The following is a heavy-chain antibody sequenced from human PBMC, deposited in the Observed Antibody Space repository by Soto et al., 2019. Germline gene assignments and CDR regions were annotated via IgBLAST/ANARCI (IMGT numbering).Heavy chain of an antibody. D-gene: IGHD3-9*01. V-gene: IGHV5-51*01. CDR3: ARSPDYDILTGYYHFDY. CDR2: IYPGDSDI. Sequence: PGESLKISCRSSGYSFTTYWVGWVRQMPGKGLEWMGIIYPGDSDIRYSPSFQGQVTISADKSINSVYLQWSSLKASDTAMYYCARSPDYDILTGYYHFDYCGQGTLVTVSS. CDR1: GYSFTTYW. J-gene: IGHJ4*02.